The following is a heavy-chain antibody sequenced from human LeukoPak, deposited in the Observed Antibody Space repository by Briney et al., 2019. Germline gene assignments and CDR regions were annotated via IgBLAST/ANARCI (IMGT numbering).Heavy chain of an antibody. Sequence: SETLSLTCAVYGGSFSGYYWSWIRQPPGKGLEWIGEINHSGSTNYNPSLKSRVTISVDTSKNQFSLKLSSVTAADTAVYYCATVWGQTNGDYWLHDAFDIWGQGTMVTVSS. J-gene: IGHJ3*02. CDR2: INHSGST. D-gene: IGHD4-17*01. CDR3: ATVWGQTNGDYWLHDAFDI. V-gene: IGHV4-34*01. CDR1: GGSFSGYY.